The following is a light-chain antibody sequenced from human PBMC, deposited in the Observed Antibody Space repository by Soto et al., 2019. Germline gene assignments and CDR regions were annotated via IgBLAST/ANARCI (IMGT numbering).Light chain of an antibody. CDR1: QSVRSN. CDR2: GAS. J-gene: IGKJ1*01. Sequence: IVMTQSPATLSVSPGDRATLSCRANQSVRSNLAWYQQRPGQAPRLLIYGASTRAAGVPARFSGSGSGTEFTLSISRLQSEDYTVYYCQQYNKWPLTFGQGTKVDIK. V-gene: IGKV3-15*01. CDR3: QQYNKWPLT.